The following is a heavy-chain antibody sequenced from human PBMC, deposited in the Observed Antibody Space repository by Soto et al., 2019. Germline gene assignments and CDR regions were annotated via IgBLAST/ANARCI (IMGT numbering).Heavy chain of an antibody. CDR3: ARDNRFDY. V-gene: IGHV3-30-3*01. CDR2: ISYDGSNK. CDR1: GFTFSSYA. J-gene: IGHJ4*02. Sequence: QVQLVESGGGVVQPGRSLRLSCAASGFTFSSYAMHWVRRAPGKGLEWVAVISYDGSNKYYADSVKGRFTISRDNSKNTLYLQMNSLRAEDTAVYYCARDNRFDYWGQGTLVTVSS.